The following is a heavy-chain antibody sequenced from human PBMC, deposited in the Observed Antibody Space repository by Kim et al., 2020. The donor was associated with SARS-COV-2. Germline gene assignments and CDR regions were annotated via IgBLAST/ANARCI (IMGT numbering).Heavy chain of an antibody. D-gene: IGHD3-22*01. V-gene: IGHV3-21*01. J-gene: IGHJ3*02. Sequence: ADSLKGRFTISRDNAKNSLYLQMNRLRAEDTAVYYCARDEHYYVSSGYDIWGQGTMVTVSS. CDR3: ARDEHYYVSSGYDI.